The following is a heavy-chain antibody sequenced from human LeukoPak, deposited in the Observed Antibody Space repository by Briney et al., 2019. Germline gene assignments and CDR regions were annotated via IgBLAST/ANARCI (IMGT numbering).Heavy chain of an antibody. CDR2: INTNTGNP. D-gene: IGHD3-22*01. V-gene: IGHV7-4-1*02. CDR1: GYTFISYG. CDR3: ARDLGDRSYYYDSSGYYSSGY. Sequence: ASVKVSCKASGYTFISYGITWVRQAPGQGLEWMGWINTNTGNPTYAQGFTGRFVFSLDTSVSTAYLQISSLKAEDTAVYYCARDLGDRSYYYDSSGYYSSGYWGQGTLVTVSS. J-gene: IGHJ4*02.